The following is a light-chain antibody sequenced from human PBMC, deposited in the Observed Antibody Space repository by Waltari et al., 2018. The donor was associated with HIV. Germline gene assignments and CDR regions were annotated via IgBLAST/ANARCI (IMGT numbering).Light chain of an antibody. CDR2: SAS. J-gene: IGKJ5*01. V-gene: IGKV3-15*01. CDR1: QNVSTD. CDR3: QHYNNRPLVT. Sequence: DIVMTQSPATLSVSPGAGASLSCRASQNVSTDLASYQQQPDHPTKLLIFSASARAARITARFSGSGSGTEFTLTISRPQSEDCAVYYCQHYNNRPLVTFGQGTRLEI.